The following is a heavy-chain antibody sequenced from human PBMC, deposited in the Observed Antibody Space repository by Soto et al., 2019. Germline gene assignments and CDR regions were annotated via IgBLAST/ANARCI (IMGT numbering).Heavy chain of an antibody. CDR3: ARDPQRFLEWLLQEVYYGMDV. CDR2: ISAYNGNT. CDR1: GYTFTSYG. V-gene: IGHV1-18*01. Sequence: ASVKVSCKASGYTFTSYGISWVRQAPGQGLEWMGWISAYNGNTNYAQKLQGRVTMTTDTSTSTAYMELRSLRSDDTAVYYCARDPQRFLEWLLQEVYYGMDVWGQGTTVTVSS. D-gene: IGHD3-3*01. J-gene: IGHJ6*02.